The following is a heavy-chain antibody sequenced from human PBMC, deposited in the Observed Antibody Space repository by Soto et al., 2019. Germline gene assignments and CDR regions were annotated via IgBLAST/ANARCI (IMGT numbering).Heavy chain of an antibody. V-gene: IGHV3-23*01. CDR3: AKAPAYQYSGYEGYWFDP. J-gene: IGHJ5*02. CDR1: GFTFSSYA. Sequence: GGSLRLSCAASGFTFSSYAMSWVRQAPGKGLEWVSAISGSGGSTYYADSVKGRFTISRDNSKNTLYLQMNSLRAEDTAVYYCAKAPAYQYSGYEGYWFDPWGQGTLVTVSS. CDR2: ISGSGGST. D-gene: IGHD5-12*01.